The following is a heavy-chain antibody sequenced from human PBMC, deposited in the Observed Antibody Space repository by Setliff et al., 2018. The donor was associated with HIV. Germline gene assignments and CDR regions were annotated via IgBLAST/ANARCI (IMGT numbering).Heavy chain of an antibody. CDR3: AKDPGCEASMSDSYDAFDV. CDR2: IYYSGSRGSA. V-gene: IGHV4-39*07. Sequence: SETLSLTCTVSGGSISSSKYYWGWIRRPPGKGLEWVGNIYYSGSRGSANYNPSLKSRVTISVDTSKNQFSLKLSSVTAADTAVYYCAKDPGCEASMSDSYDAFDVWGQGTMVTVSS. CDR1: GGSISSSKYY. J-gene: IGHJ3*01. D-gene: IGHD2-21*01.